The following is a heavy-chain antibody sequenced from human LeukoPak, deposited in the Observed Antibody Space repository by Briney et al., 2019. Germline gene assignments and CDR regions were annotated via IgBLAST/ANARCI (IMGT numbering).Heavy chain of an antibody. D-gene: IGHD3-16*02. J-gene: IGHJ3*01. CDR1: GGFVISYY. Sequence: SETLSLTCTVSGGFVISYYWSWIRQPPGKGLGWLGYIYSSGTTYYNPSLKSRVTVSVDTSKDQFSLKLSSVTAAGTAVYYCARIIGVTPLWGQGTMVTVSS. CDR2: IYSSGTT. CDR3: ARIIGVTPL. V-gene: IGHV4-4*09.